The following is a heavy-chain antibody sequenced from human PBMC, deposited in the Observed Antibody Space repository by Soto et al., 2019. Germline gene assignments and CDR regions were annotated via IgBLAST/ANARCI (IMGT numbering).Heavy chain of an antibody. V-gene: IGHV4-34*01. D-gene: IGHD2-15*01. CDR1: GGSFSGYY. CDR3: ARSMGREIDY. J-gene: IGHJ4*02. CDR2: IKHSGST. Sequence: QVQLQQWGAGLLKPSETLSLTCAVYGGSFSGYYWSWIRQPPGKGLEWIGEIKHSGSTNYNPSLKSRVTIPVDTSKNQFSLKLSSVTAADTAVYYCARSMGREIDYWGQGTLVPVSS.